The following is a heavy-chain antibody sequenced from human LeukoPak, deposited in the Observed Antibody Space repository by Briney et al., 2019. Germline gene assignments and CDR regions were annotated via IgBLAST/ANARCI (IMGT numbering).Heavy chain of an antibody. CDR3: ARARGGYSYGYHY. V-gene: IGHV4-34*01. D-gene: IGHD5-18*01. CDR2: INHSGST. J-gene: IGHJ4*02. Sequence: PSETLSLTCAVYGGSFSGYYWSWIRQLPGKGLEWIGEINHSGSTNYNPSLKSRVTISVDTSKNQFSLKLSSVTAADTAVYYCARARGGYSYGYHYWGQGTLVTVSS. CDR1: GGSFSGYY.